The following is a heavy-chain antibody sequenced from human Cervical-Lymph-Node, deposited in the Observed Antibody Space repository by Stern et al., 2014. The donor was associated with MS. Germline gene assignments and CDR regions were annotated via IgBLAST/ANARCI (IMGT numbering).Heavy chain of an antibody. CDR3: RAGSDAFDI. D-gene: IGHD6-13*01. V-gene: IGHV1-18*01. CDR2: IGTNIGNT. Sequence: QVQLVQSGAEVKKPGASVKVSCKASGYTFTEYAISWVRQAPGQGLEWMGWIGTNIGNTNYAHKFQGRVTLATDTSTSTVYMELRSLRSDDTAMYYCRAGSDAFDIWGQGTMVTVSS. CDR1: GYTFTEYA. J-gene: IGHJ3*02.